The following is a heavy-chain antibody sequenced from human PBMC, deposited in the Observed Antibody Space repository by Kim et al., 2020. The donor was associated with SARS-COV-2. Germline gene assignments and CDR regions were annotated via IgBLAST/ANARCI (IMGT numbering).Heavy chain of an antibody. CDR3: ARDGYNY. D-gene: IGHD5-12*01. Sequence: SGGSTSYAQKFQGRVTMTRDTSTSTVYMELSSLRSEDTAVYYWARDGYNYWGQGTLVTVSS. V-gene: IGHV1-46*01. J-gene: IGHJ4*02. CDR2: SGGST.